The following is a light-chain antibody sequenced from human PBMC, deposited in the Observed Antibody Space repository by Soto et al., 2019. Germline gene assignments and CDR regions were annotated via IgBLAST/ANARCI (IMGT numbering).Light chain of an antibody. Sequence: QSVLTQPPSASGTPGQRVTISCSGSISNIGSNPVYWHQQLPGTAPKLLIFRNNQRPSGVPDRFSDSKSGTSASLAISGLRSEDEADYYCCSYIGHYIYVFGTGTKLTVL. J-gene: IGLJ1*01. V-gene: IGLV1-47*01. CDR3: CSYIGHYIYV. CDR1: ISNIGSNP. CDR2: RNN.